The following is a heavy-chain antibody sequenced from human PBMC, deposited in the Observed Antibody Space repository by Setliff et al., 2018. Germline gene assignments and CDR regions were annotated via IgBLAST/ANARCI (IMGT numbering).Heavy chain of an antibody. CDR2: ISWDGTRT. D-gene: IGHD2-15*01. Sequence: PGGSLRLSFSTSGFTFDDYAMHWVRQAPGKGLEWVSLISWDGTRTNYVDSLKGRVTISRDNSKNSLFLQMNSLRVEDTALYYCVKDTGNGGNTGLDYWGQGTLVTVSS. V-gene: IGHV3-43D*04. CDR1: GFTFDDYA. J-gene: IGHJ4*02. CDR3: VKDTGNGGNTGLDY.